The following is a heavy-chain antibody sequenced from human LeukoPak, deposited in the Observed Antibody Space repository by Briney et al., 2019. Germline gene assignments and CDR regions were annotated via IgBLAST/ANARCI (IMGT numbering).Heavy chain of an antibody. Sequence: GGSLRLSCAASGFTFSSYSMNWVRRAPGKGLEWVSSISSSSSYIYHADSVKGRFTISRDNAKNSLYLQMNSLRAEDTAVYYCARGVGDTGNNWFDPWGQGTLVTVSS. CDR2: ISSSSSYI. CDR3: ARGVGDTGNNWFDP. V-gene: IGHV3-21*01. CDR1: GFTFSSYS. D-gene: IGHD2-21*02. J-gene: IGHJ5*02.